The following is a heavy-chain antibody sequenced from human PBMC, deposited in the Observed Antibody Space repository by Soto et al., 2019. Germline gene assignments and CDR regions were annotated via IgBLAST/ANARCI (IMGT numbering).Heavy chain of an antibody. D-gene: IGHD4-17*01. J-gene: IGHJ4*02. CDR1: GGSIGHYY. V-gene: IGHV4-59*08. CDR3: ARQSSGDFDF. Sequence: PSENLSLTCSVSGGSIGHYYWNWIRQSPGKGLEWIGKVYYSGTTYNPSLRRRVTISVDTSKSQFSLNLTSVTAADTAVYYCARQSSGDFDFWGQGVLVTVSS. CDR2: VYYSGT.